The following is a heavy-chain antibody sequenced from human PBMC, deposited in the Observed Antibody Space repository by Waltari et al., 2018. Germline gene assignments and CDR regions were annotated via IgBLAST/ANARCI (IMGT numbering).Heavy chain of an antibody. J-gene: IGHJ3*02. CDR2: IYTSGST. Sequence: QVQLQESGPGLVKPSETLSLTCTVSGGSISSYYWSWIRQPAGKGLEWIGRIYTSGSTNYNPSLKSRVTISVATSKNQFSLKLSSVTAADTALYYCARVFGQGSIAAAGTGDAFDIWGQGTMVTVSS. CDR1: GGSISSYY. D-gene: IGHD6-13*01. V-gene: IGHV4-4*07. CDR3: ARVFGQGSIAAAGTGDAFDI.